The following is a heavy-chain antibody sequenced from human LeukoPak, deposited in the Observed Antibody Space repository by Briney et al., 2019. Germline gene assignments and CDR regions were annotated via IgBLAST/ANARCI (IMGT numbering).Heavy chain of an antibody. Sequence: ASVKVSCKASGYAFTSYDINWVRQATGQGLEWMGYMNPNSGNTGSAQEFQGRVTMTRNTSISTAYMELSSLRSEDTAVYYCATELRHQDYWGQGTLVTVSS. V-gene: IGHV1-8*01. CDR2: MNPNSGNT. CDR1: GYAFTSYD. D-gene: IGHD2-15*01. J-gene: IGHJ4*02. CDR3: ATELRHQDY.